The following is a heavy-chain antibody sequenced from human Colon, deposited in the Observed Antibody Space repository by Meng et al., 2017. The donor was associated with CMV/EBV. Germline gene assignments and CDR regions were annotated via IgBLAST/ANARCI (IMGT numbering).Heavy chain of an antibody. Sequence: SETLSLTCAVYGGSFSGYYWTWIRQPPGKGLEWIGYIYYSGSTNYNPSLKSRVTISVDTSKNQFSLKLSSVTAADTAVYYCARDRGTAPSFDIWGQGTMVTVSS. D-gene: IGHD2-8*02. V-gene: IGHV4-59*01. J-gene: IGHJ3*02. CDR1: GGSFSGYY. CDR3: ARDRGTAPSFDI. CDR2: IYYSGST.